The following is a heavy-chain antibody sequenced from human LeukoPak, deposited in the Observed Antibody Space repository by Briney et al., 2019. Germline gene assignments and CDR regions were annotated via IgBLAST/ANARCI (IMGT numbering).Heavy chain of an antibody. CDR2: INPNSGGT. CDR1: GYTFTGYY. D-gene: IGHD3-9*01. Sequence: ASVKVSCKASGYTFTGYYMHWVRQAPGQGLEWMGRINPNSGGTNYAQKFQGRVTMTRYTSISTAYMELSRLRSDDTAVYYCARWYYDILTGYYHFDYWGQGTLVTVSS. J-gene: IGHJ4*02. V-gene: IGHV1-2*06. CDR3: ARWYYDILTGYYHFDY.